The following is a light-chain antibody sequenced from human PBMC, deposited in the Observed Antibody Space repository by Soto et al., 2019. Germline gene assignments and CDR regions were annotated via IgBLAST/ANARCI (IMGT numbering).Light chain of an antibody. CDR2: DNV. V-gene: IGLV1-51*01. J-gene: IGLJ2*01. Sequence: QSVLTQPPSVSAAPGQKVTISCSGSSSNIGSNYVSWYQQLPGTAPKLLIYDNVKRPSGIPDRFSGSQSGTSATLGITGLQTGDEADYYCGTWDNSLSAVFGGGTKVTVL. CDR1: SSNIGSNY. CDR3: GTWDNSLSAV.